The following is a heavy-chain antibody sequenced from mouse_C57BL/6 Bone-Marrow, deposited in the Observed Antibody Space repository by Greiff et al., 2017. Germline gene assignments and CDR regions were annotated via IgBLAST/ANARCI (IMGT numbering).Heavy chain of an antibody. CDR1: GYTFTDYY. D-gene: IGHD2-1*01. CDR3: AREGNYLAWFAY. J-gene: IGHJ3*01. V-gene: IGHV1-19*01. CDR2: INPYNGGT. Sequence: EVQRVESGPVLVKPGASVKMSCKASGYTFTDYYMNWVKQSHGKSLEWIGVINPYNGGTSYNQKFKGKATLTVDKSSSTAYMELNSLTSEDSAVYYCAREGNYLAWFAYWGQGTLVTVSA.